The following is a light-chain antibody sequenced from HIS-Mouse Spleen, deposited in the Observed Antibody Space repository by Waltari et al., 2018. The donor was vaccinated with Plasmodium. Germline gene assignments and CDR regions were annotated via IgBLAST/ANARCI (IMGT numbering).Light chain of an antibody. CDR1: SSDVGGYNY. CDR2: DVS. CDR3: CSYAGSYTVV. Sequence: QSALTQPRSVSGSPGPSVTISCTGTSSDVGGYNYVSWYQQHPGKAPKLMIYDVSKRPSGVPDRCSASKAGNTASLTISGLQAEDEADYYCCSYAGSYTVVFGGGTKLTVL. V-gene: IGLV2-11*01. J-gene: IGLJ2*01.